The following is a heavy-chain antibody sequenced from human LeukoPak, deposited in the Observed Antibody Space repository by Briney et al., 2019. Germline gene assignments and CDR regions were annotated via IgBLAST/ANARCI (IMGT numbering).Heavy chain of an antibody. Sequence: SETLTLTCAVYGGSFSGYYWSWIRQPPGKGLEWIGEINHSGSTNYNPSLKSRVTISVDTSKNQFSLKLSSVTAADTAVYYCCSIIIRNGYLWYFDCWGQGTLVTVPS. J-gene: IGHJ4*02. D-gene: IGHD2-2*01. CDR2: INHSGST. CDR1: GGSFSGYY. V-gene: IGHV4-34*01. CDR3: CSIIIRNGYLWYFDC.